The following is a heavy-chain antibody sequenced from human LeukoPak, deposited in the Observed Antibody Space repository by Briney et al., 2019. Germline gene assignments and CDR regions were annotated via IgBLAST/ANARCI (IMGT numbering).Heavy chain of an antibody. CDR1: GGSISSGDYY. Sequence: PSETLSLTCTVSGGSISSGDYYWSWIRQPPGKGLEWIGSIYYSGSTYYNPSLKSRVTISVDTSKNQFSLKLSSVTAADTAVYYCARVRAAFDAFDIWGQGTMVTVSS. J-gene: IGHJ3*02. CDR3: ARVRAAFDAFDI. CDR2: IYYSGST. V-gene: IGHV4-39*07. D-gene: IGHD3-10*01.